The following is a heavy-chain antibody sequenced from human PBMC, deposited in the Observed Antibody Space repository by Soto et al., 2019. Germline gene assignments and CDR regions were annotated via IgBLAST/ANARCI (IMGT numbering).Heavy chain of an antibody. CDR1: EITFSNYD. D-gene: IGHD6-19*01. Sequence: DVRLLESGGGLIQPGGSLRLSCPASEITFSNYDLYGVRKARGKGLEQVSGIRYKGNTFYADSAKGRFTISRDNSKSTLYLQMNGLRAEDTALYYWAKEADYYYMAVWGRGTTVTVS. CDR3: AKEADYYYMAV. V-gene: IGHV3-23*01. CDR2: IRYKGNT. J-gene: IGHJ6*03.